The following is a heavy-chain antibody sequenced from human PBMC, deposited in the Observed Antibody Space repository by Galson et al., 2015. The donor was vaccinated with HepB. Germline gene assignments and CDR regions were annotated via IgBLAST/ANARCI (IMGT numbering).Heavy chain of an antibody. CDR3: ARVGDPGDKAGDYFDY. CDR2: ISAYNGNT. CDR1: GYTFTSYG. Sequence: SVKVSCKASGYTFTSYGISWVRQAPGQGLEWMGWISAYNGNTNYAQKLQGRVTMTTDTSTSTAYMELRSLRSDDTAVYYCARVGDPGDKAGDYFDYWGQGTLVTVSS. J-gene: IGHJ4*02. V-gene: IGHV1-18*01. D-gene: IGHD4-17*01.